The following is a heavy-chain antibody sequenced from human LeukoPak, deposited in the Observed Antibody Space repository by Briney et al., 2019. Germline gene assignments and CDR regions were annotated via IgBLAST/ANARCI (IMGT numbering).Heavy chain of an antibody. CDR1: GYTFTGYY. V-gene: IGHV1-2*02. J-gene: IGHJ6*03. Sequence: ASVKVSCKASGYTFTGYYMHWVRQAPGQGLEWMGWINPNSGGTNYAQKFQGRVTMTRDTSISTAYMELSRLRSDDTAVYYCARVWVDSGSYYPYYYYYMDVWVKGTTVTVSS. CDR3: ARVWVDSGSYYPYYYYYMDV. D-gene: IGHD3-10*01. CDR2: INPNSGGT.